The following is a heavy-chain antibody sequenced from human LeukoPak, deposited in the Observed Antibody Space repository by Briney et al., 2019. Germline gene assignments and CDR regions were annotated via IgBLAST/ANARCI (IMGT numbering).Heavy chain of an antibody. CDR2: IGGST. CDR3: AKADLPHC. Sequence: GGSLRLSCAASGFTFSSCAMSWVRQAPGKGLEWVSTIGGSTYYADSVKGRFTISRDNSKSTLYLQMNSLRAEDTAVYYCAKADLPHCWGQGTLVTVSS. CDR1: GFTFSSCA. J-gene: IGHJ4*02. V-gene: IGHV3-23*01.